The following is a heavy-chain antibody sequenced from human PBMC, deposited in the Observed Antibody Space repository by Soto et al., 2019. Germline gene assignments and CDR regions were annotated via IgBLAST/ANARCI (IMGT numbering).Heavy chain of an antibody. CDR2: AYWDDDN. Sequence: QITLKESGPPLVKPTQTLTLTCSFSGFSLSTTGVGVGWIRQPPGKALEWLGFAYWDDDNRYSPSLKSRLTITKDTSRNQVVLTMTNMDPVDTATYFCAHRRGGYNWDDAHFDYWGQGTLVTVSS. J-gene: IGHJ4*02. CDR1: GFSLSTTGVG. D-gene: IGHD1-20*01. V-gene: IGHV2-5*02. CDR3: AHRRGGYNWDDAHFDY.